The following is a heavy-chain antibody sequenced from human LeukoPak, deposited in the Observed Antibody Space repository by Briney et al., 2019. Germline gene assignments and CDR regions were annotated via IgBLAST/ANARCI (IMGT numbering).Heavy chain of an antibody. Sequence: ASVKVSCKASGCTFTSYAMHWVRQAPGQRLEWMGLTNAGNGNTKYSQKFQGRVTITRDTSASTAYMELSSLRSEDTAVYYCARDLSDSSWYLYNWFDPWGQGTLVTVSS. CDR1: GCTFTSYA. V-gene: IGHV1-3*01. J-gene: IGHJ5*02. CDR3: ARDLSDSSWYLYNWFDP. D-gene: IGHD6-13*01. CDR2: TNAGNGNT.